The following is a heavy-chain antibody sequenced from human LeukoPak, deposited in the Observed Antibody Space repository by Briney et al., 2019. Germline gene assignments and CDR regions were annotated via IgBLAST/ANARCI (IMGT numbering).Heavy chain of an antibody. CDR1: GFTFSSFG. CDR2: ISSRSNTI. Sequence: GGSLRLSCAASGFTFSSFGMNWVRQAPGKGLEWVSYISSRSNTIYYADSVKGRFTISRDNARNLVSLQMNGLRPEDTAVYYCARGDPIYDFWSGGDYWGQGSLVTVSS. J-gene: IGHJ4*02. CDR3: ARGDPIYDFWSGGDY. V-gene: IGHV3-48*01. D-gene: IGHD3-3*01.